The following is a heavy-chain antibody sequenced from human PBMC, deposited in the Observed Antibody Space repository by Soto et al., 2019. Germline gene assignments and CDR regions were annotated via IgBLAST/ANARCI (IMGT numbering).Heavy chain of an antibody. D-gene: IGHD2-21*01. Sequence: ASVKVSCKASGYTFTSYYMHWVRQAPGQGLEWMGIINPSGGSTSYAQKFQGRVTMTRDTSTSTVYMELSSLRSEDTAVYYCARDDLNGYYYYYMDVWGKGTTVTVSS. CDR2: INPSGGST. CDR1: GYTFTSYY. V-gene: IGHV1-46*03. CDR3: ARDDLNGYYYYYMDV. J-gene: IGHJ6*03.